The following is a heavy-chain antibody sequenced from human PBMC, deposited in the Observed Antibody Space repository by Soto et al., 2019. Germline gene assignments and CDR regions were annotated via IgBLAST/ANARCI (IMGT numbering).Heavy chain of an antibody. J-gene: IGHJ4*02. Sequence: QVQLQESGPGLVKPSGTLSLSCAVSGGSISSSNWWSWVRQVPGKGLEWIGEIYHSGSTIYNPSPXSRVTIAVDKSKNQFSLRLTSVTAADTAVYYCAKDLRWGYYWGQGTLVTVSS. CDR1: GGSISSSNW. CDR3: AKDLRWGYY. D-gene: IGHD2-21*01. CDR2: IYHSGST. V-gene: IGHV4-4*02.